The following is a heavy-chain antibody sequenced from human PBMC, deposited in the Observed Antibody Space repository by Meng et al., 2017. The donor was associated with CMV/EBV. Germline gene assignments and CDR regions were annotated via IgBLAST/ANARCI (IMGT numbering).Heavy chain of an antibody. CDR2: INSDGSST. Sequence: GGSLRLSCAASGFTFSSYWMHWVRQAPVKGLVWVSRINSDGSSTSYADSVKGRFTISRDNAKNTLYLQMNSLRAEDTAVYYCAREQHSSSWGAFDIWGQGTTVTVSS. V-gene: IGHV3-74*01. J-gene: IGHJ3*02. CDR1: GFTFSSYW. D-gene: IGHD6-13*01. CDR3: AREQHSSSWGAFDI.